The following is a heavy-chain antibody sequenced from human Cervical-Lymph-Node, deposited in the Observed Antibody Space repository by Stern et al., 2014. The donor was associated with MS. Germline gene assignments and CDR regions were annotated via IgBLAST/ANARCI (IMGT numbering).Heavy chain of an antibody. CDR1: GYTFTNFY. CDR3: AIGAFDI. V-gene: IGHV1-46*01. Sequence: QVKLVESGAEVKKPGASVKVSCKASGYTFTNFYMNWVRQAPGQGLEWMGIINPIGGSTSYAQKFQGRVTMTRDTSTSTVYMELSSLRPEDTAVYYCAIGAFDIWGQGTMVTVSS. CDR2: INPIGGST. J-gene: IGHJ3*02.